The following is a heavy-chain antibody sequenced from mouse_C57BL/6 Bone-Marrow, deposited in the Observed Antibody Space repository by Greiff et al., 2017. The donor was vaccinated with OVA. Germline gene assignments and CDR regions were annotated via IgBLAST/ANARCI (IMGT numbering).Heavy chain of an antibody. D-gene: IGHD2-4*01. CDR3: ARVIYYDYDWYFDV. J-gene: IGHJ1*03. CDR1: GYTFTDYY. Sequence: EVQLQQSGPELVKPGASVKISCKASGYTFTDYYMNWVKQSHGKSLEWIGDINPNNGGTSYNQKFKGKATLTVDKSYSTAFMALRSLTSESSAVYYCARVIYYDYDWYFDVWGTGTTVTVSS. CDR2: INPNNGGT. V-gene: IGHV1-26*01.